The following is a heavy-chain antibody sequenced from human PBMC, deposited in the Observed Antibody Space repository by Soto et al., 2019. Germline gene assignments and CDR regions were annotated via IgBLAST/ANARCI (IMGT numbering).Heavy chain of an antibody. CDR1: GYTFTGYY. CDR3: ARLGHGEEH. J-gene: IGHJ4*02. Sequence: ASVKVSCKASGYTFTGYYLHWVRQAPGQGLEWMGWINPNSGGTNYAQKFQDWVTMTRDTSISTAYMELSRLKSDDTAVYYCARLGHGEEHWGQAPQVTVSS. D-gene: IGHD1-1*01. CDR2: INPNSGGT. V-gene: IGHV1-2*04.